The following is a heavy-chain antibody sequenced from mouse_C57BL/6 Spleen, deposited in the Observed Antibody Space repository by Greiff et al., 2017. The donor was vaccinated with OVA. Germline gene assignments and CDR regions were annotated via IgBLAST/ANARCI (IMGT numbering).Heavy chain of an antibody. CDR1: GYTFTSYW. CDR3: ARYYYGSSHQAWFAY. CDR2: IDPSDSYT. Sequence: QVQLKQSGAELVKPGASVKLSCKASGYTFTSYWMQWVKQRPGQGLEWIGEIDPSDSYTNYNQKFKGKATLTVDTSSSTAYMQLSSLTSEDSAVYYCARYYYGSSHQAWFAYWGQGTLVTVSA. V-gene: IGHV1-50*01. J-gene: IGHJ3*01. D-gene: IGHD1-1*01.